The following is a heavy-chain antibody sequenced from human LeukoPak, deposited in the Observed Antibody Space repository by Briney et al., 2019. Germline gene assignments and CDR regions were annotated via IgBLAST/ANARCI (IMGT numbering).Heavy chain of an antibody. Sequence: SETLSLTCTVSGGSISSGSYYWTWIRQHPGKGLEWIGYIYSSGSAYYNPSLKSRVTISIDTSKNQFSLMLSSVTAADTAVYYCASGPYDFWSGYYFDYWGQGTLVTVSS. V-gene: IGHV4-31*03. J-gene: IGHJ4*02. D-gene: IGHD3-3*01. CDR2: IYSSGSA. CDR1: GGSISSGSYY. CDR3: ASGPYDFWSGYYFDY.